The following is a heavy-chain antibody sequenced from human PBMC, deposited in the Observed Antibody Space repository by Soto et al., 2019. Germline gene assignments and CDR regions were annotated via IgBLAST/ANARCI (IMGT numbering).Heavy chain of an antibody. CDR3: ARDPGFGFGYSYAFAMDV. Sequence: QVQLVQSGAEVKKPGASVKVSCKASGYTFSNYGISWVRQGPGQGLEWMGWISGYNGNTHYEEKVQDRIKMNPETSTNTTYLELRSLRSDDTAVYFCARDPGFGFGYSYAFAMDVWGQGTTVTVSS. CDR1: GYTFSNYG. V-gene: IGHV1-18*01. CDR2: ISGYNGNT. J-gene: IGHJ6*02. D-gene: IGHD5-18*01.